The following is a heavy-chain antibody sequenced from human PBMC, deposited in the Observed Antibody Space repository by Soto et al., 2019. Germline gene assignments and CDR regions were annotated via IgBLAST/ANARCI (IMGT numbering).Heavy chain of an antibody. CDR1: GFTFSSYA. J-gene: IGHJ6*02. V-gene: IGHV3-23*01. CDR2: ISGSGGST. D-gene: IGHD3-10*01. CDR3: ARELLYGSGSRDFHYYGMDV. Sequence: EVQLLESGGGLVQPGGSLRLSCAASGFTFSSYAMSWVRQAPGKGLEWVSAISGSGGSTYYADSVKGRFTISRDNSKNTVYLQMNSLRADDTAVYYCARELLYGSGSRDFHYYGMDVWGQGTTVTVSS.